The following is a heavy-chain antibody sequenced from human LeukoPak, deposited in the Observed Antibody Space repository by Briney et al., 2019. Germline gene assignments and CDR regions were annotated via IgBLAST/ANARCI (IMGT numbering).Heavy chain of an antibody. D-gene: IGHD3-22*01. CDR1: GFNFSSYA. J-gene: IGHJ6*02. Sequence: GGSLRLSCAASGFNFSSYAMHWVRQAPGKGLERVPVISYDGSNKYYADSVKGRFTISRDNSKNTLYLQMNSLRAEDTAVYYCARGWDYYDSSGPTGMDVWGQGTTVTVSS. CDR3: ARGWDYYDSSGPTGMDV. V-gene: IGHV3-30-3*01. CDR2: ISYDGSNK.